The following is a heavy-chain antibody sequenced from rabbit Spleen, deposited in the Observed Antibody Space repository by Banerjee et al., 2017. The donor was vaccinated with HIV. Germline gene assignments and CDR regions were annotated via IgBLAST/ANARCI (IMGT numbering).Heavy chain of an antibody. CDR3: VRWGVDDYGGNL. D-gene: IGHD2-1*01. Sequence: EQLLESGGGLVQPGGSLKLSCKASGFDLNSYGVSWVRQAPGKGLEWIGYIDPIFGSTYYASWVNGRFTVSSHNAQNTLYLQLNSLTAADTATYFCVRWGVDDYGGNLWGPGTLVTVS. V-gene: IGHV1S47*01. CDR1: GFDLNSYG. J-gene: IGHJ4*01. CDR2: IDPIFGST.